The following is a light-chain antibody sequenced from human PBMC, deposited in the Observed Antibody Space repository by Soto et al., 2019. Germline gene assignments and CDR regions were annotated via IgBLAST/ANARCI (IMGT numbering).Light chain of an antibody. V-gene: IGKV3-11*01. CDR2: LAS. J-gene: IGKJ1*01. Sequence: IVFTHSPATLCSFPVFRCPLSGTASQAVNTRLAWYQHKPGQAPRLLIYLASNRAAGVPARFSGSGSGTDFTLTISDVEPEDFAVYYCHQRQSWPRTFGQGTKVDNK. CDR3: HQRQSWPRT. CDR1: QAVNTR.